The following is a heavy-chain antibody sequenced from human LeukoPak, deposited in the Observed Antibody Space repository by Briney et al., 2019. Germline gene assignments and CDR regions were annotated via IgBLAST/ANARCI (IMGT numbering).Heavy chain of an antibody. D-gene: IGHD3-9*01. CDR1: GFTFSSYS. CDR3: ARGLTIYLGMDV. V-gene: IGHV3-21*01. Sequence: GGSLRLSCAASGFTFSSYSMNWVRQAPGKGLEWVSSISSSSSYIYYADSVKGRFTISREKARNSLYLQMNSLRAGDTAVYYCARGLTIYLGMDVWGQGTTVTVSS. CDR2: ISSSSSYI. J-gene: IGHJ6*02.